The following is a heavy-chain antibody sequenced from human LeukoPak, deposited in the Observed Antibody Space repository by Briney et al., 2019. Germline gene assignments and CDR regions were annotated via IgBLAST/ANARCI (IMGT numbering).Heavy chain of an antibody. V-gene: IGHV3-21*01. CDR2: ISSSSSYI. Sequence: GGSLRLSCAASGFTFSSYSMNWVRQAPGKGLEWVSSISSSSSYIYYADSVKGRFTTSRDNAKNSLYLQMNSLRAEDTAVYYCARATGYSYGAFDYWGQGTLVTVSS. D-gene: IGHD5-18*01. J-gene: IGHJ4*02. CDR3: ARATGYSYGAFDY. CDR1: GFTFSSYS.